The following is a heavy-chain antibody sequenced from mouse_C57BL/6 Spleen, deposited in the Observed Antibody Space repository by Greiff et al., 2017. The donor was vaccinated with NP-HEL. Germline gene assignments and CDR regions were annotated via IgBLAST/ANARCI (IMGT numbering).Heavy chain of an antibody. V-gene: IGHV1S81*02. Sequence: QVQLQQPGAELVKAGASVKMSCKASGYTFTSYWMHWVKQRLGQGLEWFAETNPTNGRTYYNEKFKSKATLTVDISSSTAYMLLSGPTFEDSAVYYCARIKKIVATYLGYWGQGTTLTVSS. D-gene: IGHD1-1*01. CDR2: TNPTNGRT. CDR1: GYTFTSYW. CDR3: ARIKKIVATYLGY. J-gene: IGHJ2*01.